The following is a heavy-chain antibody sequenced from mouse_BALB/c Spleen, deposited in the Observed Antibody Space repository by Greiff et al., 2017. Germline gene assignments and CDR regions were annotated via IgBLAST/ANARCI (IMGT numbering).Heavy chain of an antibody. Sequence: EVQLQESGGGLVKPGGSLKLSCAASGFTFSSYAMSWVRQTPEKRLEWVASISSGGSTYYPDSVKGRFTISRDNARNILYLQMSSLRSEDTAMYYWARGPPGFAYWGQGTLVTVSA. CDR2: ISSGGST. CDR1: GFTFSSYA. J-gene: IGHJ3*01. CDR3: ARGPPGFAY. V-gene: IGHV5-6-5*01.